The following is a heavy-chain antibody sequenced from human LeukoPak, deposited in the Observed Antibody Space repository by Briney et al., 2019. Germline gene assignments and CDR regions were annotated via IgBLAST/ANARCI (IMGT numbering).Heavy chain of an antibody. CDR3: ARELVQVWSQHYSDC. J-gene: IGHJ4*02. CDR2: ISVYNGNT. CDR1: GYTFTSYG. D-gene: IGHD5-18*01. Sequence: ASVKVSCKASGYTFTSYGISWVRQAPGQGLEWMGWISVYNGNTNYAQKLQGRVTMTTDTSTNTAYMELRSLRSDDTAVYYCARELVQVWSQHYSDCWGQGTLVTVCS. V-gene: IGHV1-18*04.